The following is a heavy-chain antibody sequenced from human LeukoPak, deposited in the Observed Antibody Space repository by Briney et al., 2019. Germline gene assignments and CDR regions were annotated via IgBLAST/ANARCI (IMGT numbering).Heavy chain of an antibody. CDR1: GGTISSYY. V-gene: IGHV4-59*01. CDR2: IYYSGST. D-gene: IGHD4-17*01. Sequence: PSETLSLTCTVSGGTISSYYWSWIRQPPGKGLEWIEYIYYSGSTNYNPSLKSRVTISVDTSKNQFSLKLSSVTAADTAVYYCARDRVGGDPTVTYRYLDLWGRGTLVTVSS. J-gene: IGHJ2*01. CDR3: ARDRVGGDPTVTYRYLDL.